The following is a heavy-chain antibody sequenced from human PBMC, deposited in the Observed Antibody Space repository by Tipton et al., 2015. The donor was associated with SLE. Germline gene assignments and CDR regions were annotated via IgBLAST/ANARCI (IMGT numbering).Heavy chain of an antibody. CDR1: SDSFTTVGYY. J-gene: IGHJ6*02. Sequence: TLSLTCTVSSDSFTTVGYYWSWIRQHPAKGLEWIGHIYSRGSTYYNPSLGGRVTISLDMSKSQFSLKLTSVTAADTAMYYCARVTLFGLDYHYHMDVWGQGTTVSVSS. CDR3: ARVTLFGLDYHYHMDV. D-gene: IGHD3/OR15-3a*01. V-gene: IGHV4-31*03. CDR2: IYSRGST.